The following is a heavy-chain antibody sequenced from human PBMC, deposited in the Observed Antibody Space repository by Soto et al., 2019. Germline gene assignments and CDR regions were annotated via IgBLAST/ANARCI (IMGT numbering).Heavy chain of an antibody. CDR1: GGSISSYY. Sequence: SETLSLTCTVSGGSISSYYWSWIRQPPGKGLEWIGYIYYSGSTNYNPSLKSRVTISVDTSKNQFSLKLSSVTAADTAVYYCARPGEYTADRIAFESWGQGTMVTVSS. CDR3: ARPGEYTADRIAFES. D-gene: IGHD3-10*01. V-gene: IGHV4-59*01. CDR2: IYYSGST. J-gene: IGHJ3*02.